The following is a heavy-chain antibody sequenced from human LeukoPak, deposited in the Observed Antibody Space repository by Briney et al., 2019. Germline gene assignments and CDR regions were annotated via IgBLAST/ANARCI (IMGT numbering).Heavy chain of an antibody. CDR3: TTGGTVTFDY. CDR1: RSTFSNAW. V-gene: IGHV3-15*04. Sequence: GGSLRLSCAASRSTFSNAWMSWVRQAPGKGLEWVGRIESKTDGGTTDYAAPVKGRFTISRDDSKNTLYLQMNSLKTEDTAVYYCTTGGTVTFDYWGQGTLVTVSS. J-gene: IGHJ4*02. CDR2: IESKTDGGTT. D-gene: IGHD4-17*01.